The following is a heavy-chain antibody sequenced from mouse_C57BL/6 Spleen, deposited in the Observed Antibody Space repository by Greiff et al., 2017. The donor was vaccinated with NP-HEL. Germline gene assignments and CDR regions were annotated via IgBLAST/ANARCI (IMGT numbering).Heavy chain of an antibody. CDR1: GFNIKDYY. Sequence: VQLQQSGAELVKPGASVKLSCTASGFNIKDYYMHWVKQRTEQGLEWIGRIDPEDGETKYASKFQGKATITADTSSNTAYLQLSSLTSEDTAVYYGARGVPRGDYFDYWGQGTTLTVSS. J-gene: IGHJ2*01. CDR2: IDPEDGET. V-gene: IGHV14-2*01. CDR3: ARGVPRGDYFDY. D-gene: IGHD5-1*01.